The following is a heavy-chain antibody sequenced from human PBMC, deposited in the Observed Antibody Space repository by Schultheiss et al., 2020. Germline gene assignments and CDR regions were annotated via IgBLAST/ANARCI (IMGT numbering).Heavy chain of an antibody. CDR2: IIPIFGTA. Sequence: SVKVSCKASGYTFTSYGISWVRQAPGQGLEWMGGIIPIFGTANYAQKFQGRVTITADESTSTAYMELSSLRSEDTAVYYCARTGWELPRSSPVYVYWGQGTLVNGYS. J-gene: IGHJ4*02. CDR3: ARTGWELPRSSPVYVY. V-gene: IGHV1-69*13. D-gene: IGHD1-26*01. CDR1: GYTFTSYG.